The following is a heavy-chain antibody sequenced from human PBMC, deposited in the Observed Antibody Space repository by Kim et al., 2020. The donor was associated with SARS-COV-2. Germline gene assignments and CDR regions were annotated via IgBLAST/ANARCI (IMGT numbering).Heavy chain of an antibody. CDR3: ARVPPRCSGGSCDNDAFDI. J-gene: IGHJ3*02. CDR2: IYYSGST. D-gene: IGHD2-15*01. CDR1: GGSISSSSYY. Sequence: SETLSLTCNVSGGSISSSSYYWGWIRQPPGKGLEWIGSIYYSGSTNYNPSLKSRVTIAVDTSKNQFSLKLSSVTAADTAVYYCARVPPRCSGGSCDNDAFDIWGQGTMVTVSS. V-gene: IGHV4-39*07.